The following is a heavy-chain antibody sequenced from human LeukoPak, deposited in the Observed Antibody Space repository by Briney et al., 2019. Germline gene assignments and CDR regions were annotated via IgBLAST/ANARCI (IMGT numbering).Heavy chain of an antibody. V-gene: IGHV1-18*01. CDR2: ISAYNGNT. CDR1: GGTFSSYA. Sequence: ASVKVSCKASGGTFSSYAISWGRQAPGQGLEWMGWISAYNGNTNYAQKLQGRVTMTTDTSTSTAYMELRSLRSDDTAVYYCARVRYRLAETYIDYWGQGTLVTVSS. D-gene: IGHD3-16*01. CDR3: ARVRYRLAETYIDY. J-gene: IGHJ4*02.